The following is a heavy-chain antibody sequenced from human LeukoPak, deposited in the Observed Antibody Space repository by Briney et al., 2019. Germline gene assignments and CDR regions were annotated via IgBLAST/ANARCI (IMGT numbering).Heavy chain of an antibody. D-gene: IGHD2-15*01. CDR3: ARDDCSGLKGYIGP. J-gene: IGHJ4*02. Sequence: GGSLRLSCVASGFSIRHYGFHWVRLPPGKGLEWVAIMWYDGSKGYYAESVTGRFSVSRDDSKNTLYLQMDSLRVEDTAVYYCARDDCSGLKGYIGPWGQGTMVTVSS. CDR1: GFSIRHYG. V-gene: IGHV3-33*01. CDR2: MWYDGSKG.